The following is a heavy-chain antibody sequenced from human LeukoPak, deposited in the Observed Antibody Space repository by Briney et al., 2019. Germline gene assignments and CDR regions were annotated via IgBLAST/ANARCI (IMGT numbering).Heavy chain of an antibody. CDR2: IYYSGST. Sequence: SETLSLTCTVSGGSISSYYWSWIRQPPGKGLEWIGYIYYSGSTNYNPSLKSRVTISADTSKNQFSLKLSSVTAADTAVYYCARVPPTRDGYYYYYMDVWGKGTTVTVSS. J-gene: IGHJ6*03. D-gene: IGHD5-24*01. V-gene: IGHV4-59*01. CDR1: GGSISSYY. CDR3: ARVPPTRDGYYYYYMDV.